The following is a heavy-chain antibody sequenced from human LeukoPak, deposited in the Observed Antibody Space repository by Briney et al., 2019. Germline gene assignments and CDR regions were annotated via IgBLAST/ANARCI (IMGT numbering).Heavy chain of an antibody. D-gene: IGHD3-10*01. CDR2: INSDETST. CDR1: GFTLSGYW. V-gene: IGHV3-74*01. CDR3: TREGAYDSGTYGAGDY. J-gene: IGHJ4*02. Sequence: GGSLRLSCVASGFTLSGYWMHWVRQVPGKGLVWVSRINSDETSTSYADSVKGRFIISRDNAKSTLYLQMNSLRADDTGVYYCTREGAYDSGTYGAGDYWGQGTLVTVSS.